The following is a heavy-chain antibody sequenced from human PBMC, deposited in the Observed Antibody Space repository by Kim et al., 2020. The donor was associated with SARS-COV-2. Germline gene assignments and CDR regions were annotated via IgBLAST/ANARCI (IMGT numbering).Heavy chain of an antibody. J-gene: IGHJ3*01. Sequence: SETLSLTCAVSGASFNSAYWSWIRQPPGKGLECIGEIDHAGAANYNPSLKSRVSMSVDSSNNHLSLTLTSLTAADTAVYYCARTPFGSGPYYDPFDVWGQGTMVSVSS. CDR3: ARTPFGSGPYYDPFDV. CDR2: IDHAGAA. CDR1: GASFNSAY. V-gene: IGHV4-34*01. D-gene: IGHD3-10*01.